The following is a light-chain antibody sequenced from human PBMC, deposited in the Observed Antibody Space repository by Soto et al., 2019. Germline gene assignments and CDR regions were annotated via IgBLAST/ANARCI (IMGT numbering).Light chain of an antibody. CDR2: AVS. J-gene: IGLJ2*01. V-gene: IGLV2-14*03. CDR1: SSDVGGYNY. Sequence: QSALTQPASVSGSPGQSITISCTGTSSDVGGYNYVSWYQQHPGKAPKLMIYAVSNRPSGVSNRLSGSKSGNTASLTISGLQAEDVADYYCFSYTSSGTMIFGGGTTLTVL. CDR3: FSYTSSGTMI.